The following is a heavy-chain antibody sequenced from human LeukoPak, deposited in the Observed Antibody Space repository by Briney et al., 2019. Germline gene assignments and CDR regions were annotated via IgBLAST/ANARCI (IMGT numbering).Heavy chain of an antibody. CDR1: GGSISSYY. CDR2: IYYSGST. CDR3: ASSSTGNYYYYYMDV. J-gene: IGHJ6*03. Sequence: PSETLSLTCTVSGGSISSYYWSWIRQPPGKGLEWIGYIYYSGSTNYNPSLKSRVTISVDTSKNQFSLKLSSLTAADTAVYYCASSSTGNYYYYYMDVWGKGTTVTVSS. D-gene: IGHD6-6*01. V-gene: IGHV4-59*01.